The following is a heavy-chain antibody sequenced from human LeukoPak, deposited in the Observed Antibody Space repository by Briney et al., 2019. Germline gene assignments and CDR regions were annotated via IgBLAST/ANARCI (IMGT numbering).Heavy chain of an antibody. V-gene: IGHV4-4*07. D-gene: IGHD2-15*01. Sequence: SETLSLTCAVSGGSIGNFFWTWVRQTAGEGLEYIGRITSTGRTDCSPSLKSRVTMSLDTSQNQFSLMLTSVTAAGTAVYYCARCGRRSYNGDAFDIWGQGTVVTVS. CDR3: ARCGRRSYNGDAFDI. J-gene: IGHJ3*02. CDR2: ITSTGRT. CDR1: GGSIGNFF.